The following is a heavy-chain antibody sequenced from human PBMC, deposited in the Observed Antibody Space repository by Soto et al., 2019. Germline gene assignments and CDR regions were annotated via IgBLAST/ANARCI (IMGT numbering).Heavy chain of an antibody. V-gene: IGHV5-10-1*01. CDR2: IDPSDSYT. Sequence: PGESLKISCKGSGYSFTSYWISWVRQMPGKGLKWMGRIDPSDSYTNYSPSFQGHVTISADKSISTAYLQWSNLKASDTAMYYCACLMIVPGMGYYYSGMDVWGQGTTVTVSS. CDR1: GYSFTSYW. CDR3: ACLMIVPGMGYYYSGMDV. J-gene: IGHJ6*02. D-gene: IGHD3-22*01.